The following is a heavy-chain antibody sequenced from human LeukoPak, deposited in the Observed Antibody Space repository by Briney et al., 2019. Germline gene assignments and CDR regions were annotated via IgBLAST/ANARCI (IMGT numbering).Heavy chain of an antibody. J-gene: IGHJ5*02. D-gene: IGHD5-12*01. Sequence: GGSLRLSCTASGFVLSDYGMHWVRQAPGKGLEWVAFVRNDGSNEYYVGSVKGRFTISRDKSKNTLYLQMNSLRAEDTAVYSCAKESDSGYHSEGPKTWGLGTLVAVSS. CDR3: AKESDSGYHSEGPKT. CDR2: VRNDGSNE. V-gene: IGHV3-30*02. CDR1: GFVLSDYG.